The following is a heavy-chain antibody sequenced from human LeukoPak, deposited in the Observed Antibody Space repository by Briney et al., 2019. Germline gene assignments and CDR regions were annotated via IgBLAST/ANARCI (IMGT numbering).Heavy chain of an antibody. CDR3: ARTFITDTSGNWFDP. J-gene: IGHJ5*02. V-gene: IGHV2-70D*14. D-gene: IGHD1-20*01. CDR1: GFSLSPVGMG. Sequence: GPALGKPTQTLTLTCTFSGFSLSPVGMGVSLIRHPPGKALGWLARIDVDDRKIYSTSLKTRLTISKDTSKTQVVLTMTPMDPVDTATYYCARTFITDTSGNWFDPWGQGTLVTVSS. CDR2: IDVDDRK.